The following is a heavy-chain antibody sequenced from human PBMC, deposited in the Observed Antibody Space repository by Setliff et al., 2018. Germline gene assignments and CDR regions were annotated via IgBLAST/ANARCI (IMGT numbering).Heavy chain of an antibody. Sequence: SETLSLTCTVSGGSISSHYWSWIRQPPGKGLEWIGYIYYSGSTNYNPSLKSRVTISVDTSKNQFSLKLSSVTAADTAVYYCARSGYHDFWSGFLNDAFDIWGQGTMVTVS. CDR2: IYYSGST. D-gene: IGHD3-3*01. J-gene: IGHJ3*02. CDR3: ARSGYHDFWSGFLNDAFDI. CDR1: GGSISSHY. V-gene: IGHV4-59*11.